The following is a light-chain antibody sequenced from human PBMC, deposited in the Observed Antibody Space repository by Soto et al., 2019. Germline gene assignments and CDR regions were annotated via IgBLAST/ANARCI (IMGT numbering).Light chain of an antibody. Sequence: QSALTQPASVSGSLGQSITISCTGTSSDVGGYNYVSWYQHHPGKAPKLMIYEVSNRPSGVSNRFSGSKSGNTASLTISGLQAEDEADYYCSSYTSSSTLYGFGTGTKLTVL. CDR1: SSDVGGYNY. J-gene: IGLJ1*01. V-gene: IGLV2-14*01. CDR2: EVS. CDR3: SSYTSSSTLYG.